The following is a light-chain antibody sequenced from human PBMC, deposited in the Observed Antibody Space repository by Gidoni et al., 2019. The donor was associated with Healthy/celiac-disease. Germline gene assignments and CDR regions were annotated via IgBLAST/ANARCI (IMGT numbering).Light chain of an antibody. Sequence: SALTQPASVSGSPGQPITIYCTGTSSDVGCYNYVTWYQQHPGKAPQLMIYEVSQRPSGVSNRFSGSKSGNTASLTISGLQAEDEADYYCSSYTSSSTLVFGGGTKLTVL. J-gene: IGLJ2*01. CDR3: SSYTSSSTLV. CDR2: EVS. V-gene: IGLV2-14*01. CDR1: SSDVGCYNY.